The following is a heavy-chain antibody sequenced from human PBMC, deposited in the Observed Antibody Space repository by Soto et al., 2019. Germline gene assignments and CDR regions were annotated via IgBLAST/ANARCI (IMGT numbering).Heavy chain of an antibody. CDR1: GYTFTSYD. V-gene: IGHV1-8*01. D-gene: IGHD2-15*01. Sequence: ASVKVSCKASGYTFTSYDINWVRQATGQGLEWMGWMNPNSGNTGYAQKFQGRVTMTRNTSISTAYMELSSLRSEDTAVYYCARRPSFCSGGSCYSHYYYYMDVWGKGTTVTAP. CDR3: ARRPSFCSGGSCYSHYYYYMDV. J-gene: IGHJ6*03. CDR2: MNPNSGNT.